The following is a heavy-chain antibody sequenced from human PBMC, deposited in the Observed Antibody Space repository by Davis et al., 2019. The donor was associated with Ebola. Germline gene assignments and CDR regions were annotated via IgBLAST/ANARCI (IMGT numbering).Heavy chain of an antibody. CDR3: ATNTLSGDYVDY. CDR1: GFTFSDYY. D-gene: IGHD2-2*02. V-gene: IGHV3-11*04. Sequence: GESLKISCAASGFTFSDYYMSWIRQAPGKGLEWVSYISSSGSTIYYADSVKGRFTISRDNAKNSLYLQMNSLRDEDTAVYYCATNTLSGDYVDYWGQGALVTVSS. J-gene: IGHJ4*02. CDR2: ISSSGSTI.